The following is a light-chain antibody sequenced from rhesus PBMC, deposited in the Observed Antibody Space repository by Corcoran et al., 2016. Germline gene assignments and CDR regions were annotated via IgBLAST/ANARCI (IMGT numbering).Light chain of an antibody. CDR1: QSVSSS. V-gene: IGKV3-53*01. CDR3: QKYSSSPFT. Sequence: QVILTQSPATLSLSPGERATLSCRASQSVSSSLAWYQPKPGQAPRPLIYGASSRATGIPDRFSGRGSGTEFTLTISSLEPEDFAMYYCQKYSSSPFTFGPGTKLDIK. J-gene: IGKJ3*01. CDR2: GAS.